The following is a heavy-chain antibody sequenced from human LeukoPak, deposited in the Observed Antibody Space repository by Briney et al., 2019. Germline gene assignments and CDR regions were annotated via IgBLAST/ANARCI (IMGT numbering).Heavy chain of an antibody. J-gene: IGHJ4*02. V-gene: IGHV3-48*01. Sequence: GGSLRLSCATSGFFFNSYWMTWVRQAPGKGLEWVSYISGSSSRIYYADSVKGRFTISRDNAKTSLYLQMNSLRAEDTAVYYCARAPPDYGGYTNDYWGQGTLVTVSS. CDR2: ISGSSSRI. D-gene: IGHD4-23*01. CDR3: ARAPPDYGGYTNDY. CDR1: GFFFNSYW.